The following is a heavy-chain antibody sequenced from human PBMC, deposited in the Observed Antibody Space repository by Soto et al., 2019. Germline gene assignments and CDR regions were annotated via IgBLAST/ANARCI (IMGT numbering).Heavy chain of an antibody. J-gene: IGHJ5*02. CDR2: INHSGST. Sequence: LSLTCAVYGGSFSGYYWSWIRQPPGKGLEWIGEINHSGSTNYNPSLKSRVTISVDTSKNQFSLKLSSVTAADTAVYYCARGGNSYSSSSKGRENWFDPWGQGTLVTVSS. V-gene: IGHV4-34*01. D-gene: IGHD6-6*01. CDR3: ARGGNSYSSSSKGRENWFDP. CDR1: GGSFSGYY.